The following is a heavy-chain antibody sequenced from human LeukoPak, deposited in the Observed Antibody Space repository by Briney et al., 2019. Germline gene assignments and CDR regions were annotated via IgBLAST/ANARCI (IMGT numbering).Heavy chain of an antibody. J-gene: IGHJ6*02. CDR1: GFTFSSDS. CDR2: ISSSSSTI. D-gene: IGHD4-23*01. V-gene: IGHV3-48*01. CDR3: ARKNYGGNPLDPYGMDV. Sequence: PGGSLRLSCAASGFTFSSDSMNWVRQAPGKGLEWVSYISSSSSTIYYADSVKGRFTISRDNAKNSLYLQMNSLRAEDTAVYYCARKNYGGNPLDPYGMDVWGQGTTVTVSS.